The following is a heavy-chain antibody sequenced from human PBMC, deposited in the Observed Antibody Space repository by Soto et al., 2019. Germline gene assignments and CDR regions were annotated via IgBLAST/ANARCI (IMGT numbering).Heavy chain of an antibody. CDR2: IYPGDSDT. V-gene: IGHV5-51*01. Sequence: GESLKLSCQGSGYSFASYWIGWVRQMLGKDLEWMGIIYPGDSDTRYSPSFQGQVTISADKSLRTAYLQWTSLKASDTALYYCARTRSFTLGFYYDGMDVWGQGTTVTVSS. J-gene: IGHJ6*02. D-gene: IGHD6-6*01. CDR3: ARTRSFTLGFYYDGMDV. CDR1: GYSFASYW.